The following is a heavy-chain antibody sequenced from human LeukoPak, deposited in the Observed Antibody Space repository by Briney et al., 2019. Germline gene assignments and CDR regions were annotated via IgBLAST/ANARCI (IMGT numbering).Heavy chain of an antibody. J-gene: IGHJ6*03. D-gene: IGHD3-10*01. CDR2: ISGSGSYM. Sequence: GGSLRLSCAASGFTFSTYSMNWVRQAPGKGLEWVSSISGSGSYMFYADSMKGRFTISRDNAKNSLYLQMNSLRAEDTAVYYCARALDGFGESPHYYYYMDIWGKGTTVTVSS. CDR1: GFTFSTYS. CDR3: ARALDGFGESPHYYYYMDI. V-gene: IGHV3-21*01.